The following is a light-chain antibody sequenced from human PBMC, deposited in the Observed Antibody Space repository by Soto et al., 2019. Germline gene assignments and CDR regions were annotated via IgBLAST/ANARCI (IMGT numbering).Light chain of an antibody. CDR1: HSINNW. V-gene: IGKV1-5*01. CDR3: LQDHDDSWT. CDR2: AAS. Sequence: DIQMTQSPSTLSASVGDRVTITCRASHSINNWLAWYQQKPGKAPTLLIYAASNLQSGVPSRFRGSRSGTEFTLTVSSLQPEDFATYYCLQDHDDSWTFGQGTKVDI. J-gene: IGKJ1*01.